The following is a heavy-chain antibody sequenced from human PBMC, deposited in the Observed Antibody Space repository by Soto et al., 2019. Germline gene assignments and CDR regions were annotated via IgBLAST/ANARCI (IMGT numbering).Heavy chain of an antibody. V-gene: IGHV3-30-3*01. D-gene: IGHD5-18*01. J-gene: IGHJ6*02. CDR3: ARTVDTAMVTYYHYGMDV. Sequence: QVQLVESGGDVVQPGRSLRLSCAASGFTFNNYAMHWVRQAPGRGLEWVAVMSYDGTNKFYADSVKGRFTISRDNSKNTLYLQMNSLREEDTAVYYCARTVDTAMVTYYHYGMDVWGQGTTVTVSS. CDR2: MSYDGTNK. CDR1: GFTFNNYA.